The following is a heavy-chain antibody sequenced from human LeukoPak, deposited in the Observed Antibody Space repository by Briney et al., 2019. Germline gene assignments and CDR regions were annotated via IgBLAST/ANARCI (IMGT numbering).Heavy chain of an antibody. CDR2: ISSSSSYT. Sequence: GGSLRLSCAASGFTFSDHYMSWIRQAPGKGLEWVSYISSSSSYTNYADSVKGRFTISRDNAKNSLYLQMNSLRAEDTAVYYCARDLYILTGYYTSDPNYGIDVWGKGTTVTVSS. CDR3: ARDLYILTGYYTSDPNYGIDV. D-gene: IGHD3-9*01. CDR1: GFTFSDHY. V-gene: IGHV3-11*06. J-gene: IGHJ6*04.